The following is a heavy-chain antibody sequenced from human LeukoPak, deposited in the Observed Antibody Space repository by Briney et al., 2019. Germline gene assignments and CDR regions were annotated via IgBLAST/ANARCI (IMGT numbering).Heavy chain of an antibody. CDR2: TVSEIEGGTT. V-gene: IGHV3-15*04. Sequence: GGSLRLSCAASGFTFNYAWMSWVRQVPGKGLEWVGQTVSEIEGGTTDYAAPVKGRFTISRDDSKSTLYLQMNSLKIEDTAVYYCTTDEDWNYARKDVWGQGATVIVSS. J-gene: IGHJ6*02. CDR3: TTDEDWNYARKDV. CDR1: GFTFNYAW. D-gene: IGHD1-7*01.